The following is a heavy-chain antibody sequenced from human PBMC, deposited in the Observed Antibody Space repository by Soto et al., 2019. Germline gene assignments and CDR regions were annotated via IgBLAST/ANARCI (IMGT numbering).Heavy chain of an antibody. CDR2: IRGGGGRT. CDR1: GFPFSNYA. J-gene: IGHJ4*02. Sequence: GGSLRLSCAASGFPFSNYAMSWVRQAPGKGLEWVSGIRGGGGRTYYADSVKGRFTISRDNSKNTLFLQMNSLRVEDTALYYCAKEYDILTGSDHWGPGTLVTVSS. CDR3: AKEYDILTGSDH. V-gene: IGHV3-23*01. D-gene: IGHD3-9*01.